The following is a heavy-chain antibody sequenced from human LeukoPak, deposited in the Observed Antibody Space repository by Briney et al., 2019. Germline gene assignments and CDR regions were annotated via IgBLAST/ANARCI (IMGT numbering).Heavy chain of an antibody. CDR1: GFTFSSYS. D-gene: IGHD5-18*01. J-gene: IGHJ4*02. CDR3: ATRRRGYSYGFDY. Sequence: GGSLRLSCVASGFTFSSYSMNWVRQAPGEGLEWVSYISSLSGTIYYADSVKGRFTISRDNAKNSLYLQMNSLRPEDTAVYYCATRRRGYSYGFDYWGQGTLVSVSS. V-gene: IGHV3-48*01. CDR2: ISSLSGTI.